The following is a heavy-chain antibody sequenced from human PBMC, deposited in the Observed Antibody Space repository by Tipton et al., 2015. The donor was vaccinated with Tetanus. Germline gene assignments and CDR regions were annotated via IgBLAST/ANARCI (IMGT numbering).Heavy chain of an antibody. CDR1: GGSISSSDDY. CDR3: ASGRYASGGYWGDYYHDFGMDG. V-gene: IGHV4-30-4*01. D-gene: IGHD3-10*01. Sequence: TLSLTCSVSGGSISSSDDYWIWIRQPPGKGLEWIGYIYYSGSTYYNPSLKSRVSMSVDTSKNQFSLKLSPVTAADTAVYYCASGRYASGGYWGDYYHDFGMDGWGQGTTVLVSS. J-gene: IGHJ6*02. CDR2: IYYSGST.